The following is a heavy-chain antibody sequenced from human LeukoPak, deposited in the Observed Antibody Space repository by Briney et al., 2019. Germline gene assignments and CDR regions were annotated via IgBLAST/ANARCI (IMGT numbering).Heavy chain of an antibody. D-gene: IGHD4-17*01. Sequence: SGGSLRLSCAASGFTFASYTMNWVRQAPGKGLEWVSSITSGSSYIYYADSVKGRFTISRDNAKNSLYLQMTSLRVEDTAVYYCAKTYGHFDDWGQGTLVTGSS. CDR1: GFTFASYT. CDR3: AKTYGHFDD. V-gene: IGHV3-21*01. CDR2: ITSGSSYI. J-gene: IGHJ4*02.